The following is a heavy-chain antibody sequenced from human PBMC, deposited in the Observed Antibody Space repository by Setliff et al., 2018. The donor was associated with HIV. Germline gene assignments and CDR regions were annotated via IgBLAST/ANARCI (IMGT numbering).Heavy chain of an antibody. CDR2: ISSSGNTI. CDR1: GFTFSSYE. V-gene: IGHV3-48*03. D-gene: IGHD1-20*01. J-gene: IGHJ5*02. CDR3: ARDLGITSLNNWFDP. Sequence: PGGSLRLSCAASGFTFSSYEMNWVRQAPGKGLEWISYISSSGNTIYYADSVKGRFTISRDNTKNSLYLQMNSLRAADTAVYYCARDLGITSLNNWFDPWGQGTLVTVSS.